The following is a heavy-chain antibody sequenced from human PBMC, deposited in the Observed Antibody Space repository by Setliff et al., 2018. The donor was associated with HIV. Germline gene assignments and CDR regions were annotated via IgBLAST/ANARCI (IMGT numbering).Heavy chain of an antibody. Sequence: SETLSLTCTISGDFFSSDYYWGWIRQSPGKGLEWIGSIYHSGSTYYNPSLKSRVTISVDTSKNQFSLKLSSVTAADTAVYFCARGAPYDYVWGSYRHFDYWGQGTLVTVSS. CDR1: GDFFSSDYY. D-gene: IGHD3-16*02. J-gene: IGHJ4*02. CDR3: ARGAPYDYVWGSYRHFDY. CDR2: IYHSGST. V-gene: IGHV4-38-2*02.